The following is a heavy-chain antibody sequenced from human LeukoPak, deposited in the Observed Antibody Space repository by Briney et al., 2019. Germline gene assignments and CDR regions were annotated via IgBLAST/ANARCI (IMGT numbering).Heavy chain of an antibody. J-gene: IGHJ6*02. CDR3: ATTYSSSWYKRDYYYYGMDV. Sequence: ASVKVSCKASGYTFTSYYMHWVRQAPGQGLEWMGLINPSAGTTTYAQKFQGRVTITADESTSTAYTELSSLRSEDTAVYYCATTYSSSWYKRDYYYYGMDVWGQGTTVTVSS. CDR2: INPSAGTT. V-gene: IGHV1-46*01. D-gene: IGHD6-13*01. CDR1: GYTFTSYY.